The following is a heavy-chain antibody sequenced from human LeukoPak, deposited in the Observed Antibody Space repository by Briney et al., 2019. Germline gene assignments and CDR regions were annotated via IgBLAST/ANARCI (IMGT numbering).Heavy chain of an antibody. V-gene: IGHV3-48*03. CDR1: GFTFSSYE. CDR3: ARIGTTTRGPAGLDV. J-gene: IGHJ6*02. D-gene: IGHD2/OR15-2a*01. Sequence: PGGSLTLSCAASGFTFSSYEMNWVRQAPGKGLEWVSYIASGGGANRFYSESVKGRLTISRDNAKNSLYLHMNSLRAEDTGVYYCARIGTTTRGPAGLDVWGQGTTVTVSS. CDR2: IASGGGANR.